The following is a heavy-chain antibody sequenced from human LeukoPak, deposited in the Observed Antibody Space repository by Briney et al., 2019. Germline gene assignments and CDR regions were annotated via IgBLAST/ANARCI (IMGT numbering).Heavy chain of an antibody. CDR2: INHSGST. Sequence: SETLSLTCAVYGGSFSGYYWSWIRQPPGKGLEWIGKINHSGSTNYNPSLKSRVTISVDTSKNQFSLKLSSVTAADTAVYYCARGLVFRGIMPRNRFDPWGRGTLVTVSS. J-gene: IGHJ5*02. CDR1: GGSFSGYY. D-gene: IGHD3-16*01. CDR3: ARGLVFRGIMPRNRFDP. V-gene: IGHV4-34*01.